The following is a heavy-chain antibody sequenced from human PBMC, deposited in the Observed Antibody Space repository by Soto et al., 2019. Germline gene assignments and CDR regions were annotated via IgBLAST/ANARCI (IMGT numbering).Heavy chain of an antibody. CDR1: GFTFSSYA. Sequence: GGSLRLSCAASGFTFSSYAMHWVRQAPGKGLEWVAVISYDGSNKYYADSVKGRFTISRDNSKNTLYLQMNSLRAEDTAVYYCARETEFGDGPFDYWGQGTLVTVSS. J-gene: IGHJ4*02. CDR2: ISYDGSNK. CDR3: ARETEFGDGPFDY. V-gene: IGHV3-30-3*01. D-gene: IGHD3-10*01.